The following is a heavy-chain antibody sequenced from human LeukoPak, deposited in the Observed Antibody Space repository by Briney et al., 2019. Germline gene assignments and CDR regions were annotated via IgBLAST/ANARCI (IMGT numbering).Heavy chain of an antibody. CDR2: IYSGGST. Sequence: GGSLRLSCAASGVTFDDYAMHWVRQAPGKGLEWVSVIYSGGSTYYADSVKGRFTISRDNSKNTLYLQMNSLRAEDTAVYYCARGLAVATRAFDIWGQGTMVTVSS. J-gene: IGHJ3*02. D-gene: IGHD6-13*01. V-gene: IGHV3-66*01. CDR3: ARGLAVATRAFDI. CDR1: GVTFDDYA.